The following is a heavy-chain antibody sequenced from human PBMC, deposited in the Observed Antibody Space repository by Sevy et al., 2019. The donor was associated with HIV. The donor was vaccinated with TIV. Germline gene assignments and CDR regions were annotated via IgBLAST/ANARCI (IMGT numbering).Heavy chain of an antibody. D-gene: IGHD2-21*02. CDR2: ISSNGGRT. CDR1: GFTFSSYA. J-gene: IGHJ3*02. Sequence: GGSLRLSCSASGFTFSSYAMHWVRQAPGKGLEYVSAISSNGGRTYYADSVKGRFTISRDNSKNTLYLQMSSLRAEDTAGYYCVKDKDVVVTAKGPSVAFDIWGQGTMVTVSS. CDR3: VKDKDVVVTAKGPSVAFDI. V-gene: IGHV3-64D*06.